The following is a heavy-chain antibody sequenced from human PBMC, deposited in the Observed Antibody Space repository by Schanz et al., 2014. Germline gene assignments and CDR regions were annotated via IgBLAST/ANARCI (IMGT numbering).Heavy chain of an antibody. CDR2: IVGGGGRT. V-gene: IGHV3-23*04. Sequence: DVQLVESGGGLVQPGGSLRLSCAASGFIVSDNYMHWVRQAPGKGLEWVSSIVGGGGRTYYADSVKGRFTISRDNSKNTLYLQMNSLRVEDTAVYYCARQPGRITVSGVVSNWFDPWGQGTLVTVSS. CDR1: GFIVSDNY. CDR3: ARQPGRITVSGVVSNWFDP. J-gene: IGHJ5*02. D-gene: IGHD3-3*01.